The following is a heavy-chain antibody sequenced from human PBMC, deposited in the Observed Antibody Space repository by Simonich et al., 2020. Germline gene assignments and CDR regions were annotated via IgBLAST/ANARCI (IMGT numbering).Heavy chain of an antibody. D-gene: IGHD2-8*01. CDR3: ARSRYCTNGVCYNWFDP. Sequence: QVQLVQSGAEVKKPGASVKVSCKASGYTFTRYDINRGRQTTGKGLEGLGWMNPTRGNTGYAQNVLGKINITRNTAISTAYMELSSLRSEDTAVDYCARSRYCTNGVCYNWFDPWGQGTLVTVSS. J-gene: IGHJ5*02. CDR2: MNPTRGNT. CDR1: GYTFTRYD. V-gene: IGHV1-8*03.